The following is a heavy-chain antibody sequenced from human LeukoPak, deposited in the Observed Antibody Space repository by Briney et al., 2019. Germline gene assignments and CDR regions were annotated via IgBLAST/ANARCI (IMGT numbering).Heavy chain of an antibody. CDR3: GTLEWLLEDWFDP. CDR1: GFIFSTYA. Sequence: GGSLRLSCTASGFIFSTYAIHWVRQAPGKGLEWVAVVSYDASAKYYADSVRGRFTISRDNAKNSLYLQMNSLRAEDTAVYYCGTLEWLLEDWFDPWGQGTLVTVSS. D-gene: IGHD3-3*01. V-gene: IGHV3-30*04. J-gene: IGHJ5*02. CDR2: VSYDASAK.